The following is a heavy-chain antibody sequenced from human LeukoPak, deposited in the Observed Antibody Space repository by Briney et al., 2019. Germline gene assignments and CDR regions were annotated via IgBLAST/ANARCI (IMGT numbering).Heavy chain of an antibody. CDR2: INHSGST. V-gene: IGHV4-34*01. Sequence: SETLSLTCAVYGGSFSGYYWSWTRQPPGKGLEWIGEINHSGSTNYNPSLKSRVTISVDTSKNQFSLKLSSVTAADTAVYYCARGLGFGATRQDYWGQGTLVTVSS. D-gene: IGHD3-10*01. CDR1: GGSFSGYY. CDR3: ARGLGFGATRQDY. J-gene: IGHJ4*02.